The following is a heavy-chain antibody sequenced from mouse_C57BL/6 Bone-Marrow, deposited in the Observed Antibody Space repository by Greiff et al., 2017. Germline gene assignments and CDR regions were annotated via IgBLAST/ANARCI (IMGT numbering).Heavy chain of an antibody. CDR1: GFNIKNTY. CDR3: ERFGWAWFAY. V-gene: IGHV1-53*01. Sequence: QVQLQQSVAELVRPGASVKLSCTASGFNIKNTYMHWVKQRPEQGLEWIGNINPSNGGTNYNEKFKSKATLTVDKSSSTAYMQLSSLTSEDSAVYYCERFGWAWFAYWGQGTLVTVSA. J-gene: IGHJ3*01. D-gene: IGHD2-2*01. CDR2: INPSNGGT.